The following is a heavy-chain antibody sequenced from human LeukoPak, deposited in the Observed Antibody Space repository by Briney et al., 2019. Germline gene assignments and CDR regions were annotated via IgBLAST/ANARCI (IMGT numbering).Heavy chain of an antibody. CDR2: ISDSGAST. J-gene: IGHJ4*02. CDR3: AKGPQLGVRFADY. CDR1: GFTFSSYA. Sequence: GGSLRLSCAASGFTFSSYAMSWVRQAPGKGLEWVSSISDSGASTYYADSVKGRFTISRDNSKNTLYLQMNSLRVEDTAVYYCAKGPQLGVRFADYWGQGTLVTVSS. D-gene: IGHD3-3*01. V-gene: IGHV3-23*01.